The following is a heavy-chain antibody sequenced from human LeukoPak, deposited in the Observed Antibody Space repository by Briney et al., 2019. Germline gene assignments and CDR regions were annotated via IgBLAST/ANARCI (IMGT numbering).Heavy chain of an antibody. D-gene: IGHD6-19*01. J-gene: IGHJ4*02. V-gene: IGHV3-23*01. Sequence: GSLRLSCAASGFTFSSYAMSWVRQAPGKGLEWVSAISGSGGSTYYADSVKGRFTISRDNSKNTLYLQMNSLRAEDTAVYYCAKYSSGWYINYYFDYWGQGTLVTVSS. CDR1: GFTFSSYA. CDR2: ISGSGGST. CDR3: AKYSSGWYINYYFDY.